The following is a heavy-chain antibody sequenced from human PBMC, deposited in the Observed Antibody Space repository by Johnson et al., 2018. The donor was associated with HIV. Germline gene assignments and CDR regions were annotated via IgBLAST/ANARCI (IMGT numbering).Heavy chain of an antibody. V-gene: IGHV3-11*04. CDR2: ISSSGSTI. CDR1: GFTFSYYY. CDR3: ERNGLRQTAKGVAFDI. D-gene: IGHD2-21*02. Sequence: QVQLVESGGGLVKPGGSLRLSCAASGFTFSYYYMSWIRQAPGKGLEWVSDISSSGSTIHYADSVKGRFTISSDNAKNSLYLQMNSLRAEDTAVTSGERNGLRQTAKGVAFDIWGQGTMVTVSS. J-gene: IGHJ3*02.